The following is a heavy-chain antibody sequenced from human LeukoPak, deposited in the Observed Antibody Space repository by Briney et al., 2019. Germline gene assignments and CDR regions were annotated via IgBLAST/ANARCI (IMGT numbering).Heavy chain of an antibody. D-gene: IGHD2-15*01. CDR3: ASGLGFCSGSDCTNLVKDYYYGMNV. CDR1: GFTFSDYY. CDR2: ISSSGSTI. Sequence: PGGSLRLSCAASGFTFSDYYMSWIRQAPGKGLEWVSYISSSGSTIYYADSVKGRFTISRDNAKNSLYLQMNSLRAEDTAVYYCASGLGFCSGSDCTNLVKDYYYGMNVWGQGTTVTVSS. J-gene: IGHJ6*02. V-gene: IGHV3-11*01.